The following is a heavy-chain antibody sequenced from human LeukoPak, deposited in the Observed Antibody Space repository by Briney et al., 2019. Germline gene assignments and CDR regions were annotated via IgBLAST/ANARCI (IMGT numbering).Heavy chain of an antibody. V-gene: IGHV3-48*01. D-gene: IGHD3-22*01. CDR1: GFTFSSYS. CDR3: ARVDYDSSGYYGTGYYYYMDV. Sequence: PGGSLRLSCAASGFTFSSYSMNWVRQAPGKGLEWVSYISSSSSTIYYADSVKGRFTISRDNAKNSLYLQMNSLRAEDTAAYYCARVDYDSSGYYGTGYYYYMDVWGKGTTVTVSS. J-gene: IGHJ6*03. CDR2: ISSSSSTI.